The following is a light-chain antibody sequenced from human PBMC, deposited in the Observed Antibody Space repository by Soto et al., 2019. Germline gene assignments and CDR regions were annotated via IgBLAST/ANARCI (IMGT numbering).Light chain of an antibody. CDR3: QQRKYWPPLT. CDR1: QSVDSY. Sequence: ETVLTQSPATLSLSPGETATLSCRASQSVDSYVAWYQQTPGQAPRLLIWDASNRATGIPARFSGSGSGTDFTLTISSLEPEDFAVYYCQQRKYWPPLTFGQGTRLEI. V-gene: IGKV3-11*01. CDR2: DAS. J-gene: IGKJ5*01.